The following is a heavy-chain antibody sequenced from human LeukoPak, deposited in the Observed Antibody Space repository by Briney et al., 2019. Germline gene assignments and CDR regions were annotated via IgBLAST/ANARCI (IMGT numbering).Heavy chain of an antibody. CDR3: ASASDTNNYYYFDY. J-gene: IGHJ4*02. D-gene: IGHD2-8*01. Sequence: GGSLRLSCAASGFTFSDYYMSCIRQAPGKGLEWVSYISSSSTYTNYADSVKGRFTISRDNAKNSLYLQMNSLRAEDTAVYYCASASDTNNYYYFDYWGQGTLVTVSS. CDR2: ISSSSTYT. CDR1: GFTFSDYY. V-gene: IGHV3-11*06.